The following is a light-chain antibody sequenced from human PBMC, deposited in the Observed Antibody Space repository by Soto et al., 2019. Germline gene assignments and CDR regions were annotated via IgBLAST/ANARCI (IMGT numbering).Light chain of an antibody. V-gene: IGKV1-39*01. CDR2: AAS. CDR3: QQTHAVTLT. J-gene: IGKJ5*01. Sequence: QTTQSPSSLAAYFGARFTIAFRASQPIGNYLNWYQQKPGEAPKXXMFAASSLRSGVPSRFSASGYGTDFTLTINNLHTEDSATYSCQQTHAVTLTFGQGTRLEIK. CDR1: QPIGNY.